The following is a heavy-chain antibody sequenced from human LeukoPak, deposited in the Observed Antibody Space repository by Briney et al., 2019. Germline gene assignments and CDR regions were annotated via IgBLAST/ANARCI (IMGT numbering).Heavy chain of an antibody. CDR2: IYYSGST. Sequence: SETLSLTCTVSGGSISSYYWSRIRQPPGKGLEWIGYIYYSGSTNYNPSLKSRVTISVDTSKNQFSLKLSSVTAADTAVYYCATDQYDSSGYWYYYGMDVWGQGTTVTVSS. CDR1: GGSISSYY. D-gene: IGHD3-22*01. CDR3: ATDQYDSSGYWYYYGMDV. J-gene: IGHJ6*02. V-gene: IGHV4-59*01.